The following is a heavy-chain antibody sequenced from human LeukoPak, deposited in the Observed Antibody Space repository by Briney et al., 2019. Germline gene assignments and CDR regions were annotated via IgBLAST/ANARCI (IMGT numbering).Heavy chain of an antibody. Sequence: PGGSLRLSCAASGFTFDDYVMHWVRQAPGKGLEWVSYIHWRSGTVAYADSVKGRFTISRDNAKNSLYLQMNSLRAEDTAVYYCARVDPGSYLMFYYVDFWGQGTLVTVSS. CDR1: GFTFDDYV. J-gene: IGHJ4*02. V-gene: IGHV3-9*01. CDR3: ARVDPGSYLMFYYVDF. CDR2: IHWRSGTV. D-gene: IGHD3-10*01.